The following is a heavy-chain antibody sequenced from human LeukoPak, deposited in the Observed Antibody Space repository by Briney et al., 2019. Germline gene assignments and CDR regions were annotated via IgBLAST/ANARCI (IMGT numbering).Heavy chain of an antibody. CDR3: ARVRHSSGYYYVVDYFDY. J-gene: IGHJ4*02. D-gene: IGHD3-22*01. Sequence: SETLSLTCAVSGGSISSGGYSWSWIRQPPGKGLEWIGYIYHSGSTYYNPSLKSRVTISVDRSKNQFSLKLSSVTAADTAVYYSARVRHSSGYYYVVDYFDYWGQGTLVTVSS. CDR1: GGSISSGGYS. CDR2: IYHSGST. V-gene: IGHV4-30-2*01.